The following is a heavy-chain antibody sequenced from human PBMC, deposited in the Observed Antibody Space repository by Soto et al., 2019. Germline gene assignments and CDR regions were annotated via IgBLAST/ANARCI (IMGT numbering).Heavy chain of an antibody. D-gene: IGHD3-10*02. CDR1: GFTFSTYA. Sequence: EVQLLESGGGLVQPGGSLRLSCAASGFTFSTYAMSWVRQAPGKGLEWVSGLFGSGGGISYADSVKGRFTISRDNSNNVLYLQMQSLRVEDTAVYYCVKDRKPDVRWPFVHWGQGTLGTVSS. CDR2: LFGSGGGI. V-gene: IGHV3-23*01. CDR3: VKDRKPDVRWPFVH. J-gene: IGHJ4*02.